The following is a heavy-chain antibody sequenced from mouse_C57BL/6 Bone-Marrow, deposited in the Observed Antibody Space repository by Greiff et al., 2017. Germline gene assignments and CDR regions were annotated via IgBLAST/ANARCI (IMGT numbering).Heavy chain of an antibody. CDR3: ERDGYYAMDY. J-gene: IGHJ4*01. V-gene: IGHV5-4*01. Sequence: EVMLVESGGGLVKPGGSLKLSCAASGFTFSSYAMSWVRQTPEKRLEWVATISDGGSYTYYPDNVKGRFTISRDNAKNNLYLQMSHLKSEDTAMYYCERDGYYAMDYWCQGTSVTVTS. CDR2: ISDGGSYT. CDR1: GFTFSSYA.